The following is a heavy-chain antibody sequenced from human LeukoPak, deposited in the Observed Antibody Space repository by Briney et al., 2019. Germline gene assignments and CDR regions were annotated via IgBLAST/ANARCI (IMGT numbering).Heavy chain of an antibody. CDR2: ISYDGSNK. CDR1: GFTFSSYA. CDR3: ARETPDSSGWD. Sequence: GGSRRLSCAASGFTFSSYAMHWVRQAPGKGLEWVAVISYDGSNKYYADSVKGRFTISRDNSKNTLYLQMNSLRAEDTAVYYCARETPDSSGWDWGQGTLVTVSS. D-gene: IGHD6-19*01. V-gene: IGHV3-30*04. J-gene: IGHJ4*02.